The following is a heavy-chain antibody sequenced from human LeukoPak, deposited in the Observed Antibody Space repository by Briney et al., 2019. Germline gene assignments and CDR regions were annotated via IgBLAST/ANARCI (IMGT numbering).Heavy chain of an antibody. D-gene: IGHD6-19*01. CDR1: GFTVSSNY. J-gene: IGHJ4*02. V-gene: IGHV3-66*01. CDR3: AARSRGGWSGLSY. Sequence: GGSLRLSCEASGFTVSSNYMSWVRQAPGKGLEWVSVIYSGGSTYYADSVKGRFTISRDNSKNTLYLQMNSLRAEDTAVYYCAARSRGGWSGLSYWGQGTLVTVSS. CDR2: IYSGGST.